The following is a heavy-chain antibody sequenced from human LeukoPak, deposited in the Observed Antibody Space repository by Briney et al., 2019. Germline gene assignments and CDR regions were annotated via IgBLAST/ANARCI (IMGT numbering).Heavy chain of an antibody. J-gene: IGHJ4*02. CDR2: IYPNSGVT. Sequence: GDSVKVSCKASGYTFTGYYMHWVRQAPGQGLEWMGWIYPNSGVTKYAQKFQGRVTMTRDTSISTAYMELSGLRSDDTAVYYCGTLLSNGPFDYWGQGSLDTVSS. CDR3: GTLLSNGPFDY. V-gene: IGHV1-2*02. CDR1: GYTFTGYY.